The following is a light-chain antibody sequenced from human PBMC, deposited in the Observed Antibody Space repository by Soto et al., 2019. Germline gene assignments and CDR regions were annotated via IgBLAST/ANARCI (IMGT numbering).Light chain of an antibody. V-gene: IGKV1-5*01. CDR3: QQYSTYPWT. CDR2: DAS. J-gene: IGKJ1*01. Sequence: DIQMTQSPSTLSASVGDRVTITCRASQSISSLLAWYQQKPGKAPKVLIFDASSLESGVPSRFSGSGSATEFTLTISSLQPDDFATYYCQQYSTYPWTLGQGTKVDIK. CDR1: QSISSL.